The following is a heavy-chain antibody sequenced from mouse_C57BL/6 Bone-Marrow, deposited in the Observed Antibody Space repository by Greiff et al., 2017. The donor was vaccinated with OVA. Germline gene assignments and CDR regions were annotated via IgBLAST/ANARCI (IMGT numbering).Heavy chain of an antibody. J-gene: IGHJ4*01. Sequence: EVKLMESGAELVRPGASVKLSCTASGFDIKDDYMHWVKQRPEQGLEWIGWIDPENGDTEYASKFQGKATITADTSSNTAYLQLSSLTSEDTAVYYCTFYSNSRDYWGQGTSVTVSS. CDR2: IDPENGDT. CDR3: TFYSNSRDY. D-gene: IGHD2-5*01. V-gene: IGHV14-4*01. CDR1: GFDIKDDY.